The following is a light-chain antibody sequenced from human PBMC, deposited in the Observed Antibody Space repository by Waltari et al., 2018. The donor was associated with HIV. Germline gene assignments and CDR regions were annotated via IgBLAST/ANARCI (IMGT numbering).Light chain of an antibody. V-gene: IGLV2-23*01. CDR3: CSYAGSSIMV. J-gene: IGLJ2*01. Sequence: QSALTHPPSVSGYPGPSIALSCPGTSRDVGGYYMCTCYQQHPGKAPKLMIYEGSKRPSGVSNRFSGSKSGNTASLTISGLQAEDEADYNCCSYAGSSIMVFGGGTKLTVL. CDR1: SRDVGGYYM. CDR2: EGS.